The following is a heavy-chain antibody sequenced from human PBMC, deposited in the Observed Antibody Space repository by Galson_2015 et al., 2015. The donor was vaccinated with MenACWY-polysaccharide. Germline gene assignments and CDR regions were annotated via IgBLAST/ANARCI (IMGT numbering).Heavy chain of an antibody. CDR2: IKSDGSTT. CDR3: GRDFLTSADY. V-gene: IGHV3-74*01. Sequence: SLRLSCAASGFTFSSYWMLWVRQAPGKGLVWVSRIKSDGSTTNYADSVKGRLTVSRDNAKNTLYPQMNSLRAEDTAVYYCGRDFLTSADYWGQGTLVTVSS. D-gene: IGHD6-25*01. J-gene: IGHJ4*02. CDR1: GFTFSSYW.